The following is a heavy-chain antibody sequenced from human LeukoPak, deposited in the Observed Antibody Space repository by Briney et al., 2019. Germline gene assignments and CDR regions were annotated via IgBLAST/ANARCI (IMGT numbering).Heavy chain of an antibody. V-gene: IGHV4-39*07. CDR1: GGSISSSSYY. D-gene: IGHD2-2*01. CDR2: IYYSGST. CDR3: ARSPHRYCSSTGCYWAPPDY. Sequence: SETLSLTCTVSGGSISSSSYYWGWIRQPPGKGLEWIGSIYYSGSTYYNPSLKSRVTISVDTSKNQFSLKLSSVTAADTAVYYCARSPHRYCSSTGCYWAPPDYWGQGTLVTVSS. J-gene: IGHJ4*02.